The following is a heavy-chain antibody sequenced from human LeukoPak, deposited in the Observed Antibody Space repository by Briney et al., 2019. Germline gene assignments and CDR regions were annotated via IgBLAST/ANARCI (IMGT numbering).Heavy chain of an antibody. V-gene: IGHV4-34*01. D-gene: IGHD5-18*01. Sequence: SETLSLTCAVYGGSFSGYYWSWIRQPPGKGLEWIGEINHSGSTNYNPPLKSRVTISVDTSKDQFSLKLSSVTAADTAVYYCASGYSYGYGYWGQGTLVTVSS. CDR2: INHSGST. CDR3: ASGYSYGYGY. J-gene: IGHJ4*02. CDR1: GGSFSGYY.